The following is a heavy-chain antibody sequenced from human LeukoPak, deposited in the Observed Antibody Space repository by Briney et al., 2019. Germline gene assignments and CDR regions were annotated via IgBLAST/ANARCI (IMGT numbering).Heavy chain of an antibody. CDR3: AREAFNYYDSSGYYSPTY. V-gene: IGHV1-69*13. D-gene: IGHD3-22*01. J-gene: IGHJ4*02. CDR2: IIPIFGTA. Sequence: GASVKVSCKASGGTFSSYAISWVRQAPGQGLEWMGGIIPIFGTANYAQKFQGRVTITADESTSTAYMELSSLRSEDTAVYYCAREAFNYYDSSGYYSPTYWGQGTLVTVSS. CDR1: GGTFSSYA.